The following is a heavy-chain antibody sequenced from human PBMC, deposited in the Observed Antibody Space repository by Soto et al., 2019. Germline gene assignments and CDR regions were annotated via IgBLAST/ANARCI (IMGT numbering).Heavy chain of an antibody. CDR3: AREKEYSDILTGSPLGY. J-gene: IGHJ1*01. CDR2: ISYDGSNK. D-gene: IGHD3-9*01. CDR1: GFTFSSYA. Sequence: GGSLRLSCAASGFTFSSYAMHWVRQAPGKGLEWVAVISYDGSNKYYADSVKGRFTISRDNSKNTLYLQMNSLRAEDTAVYYCAREKEYSDILTGSPLGYWGQGTLVTVSS. V-gene: IGHV3-30-3*01.